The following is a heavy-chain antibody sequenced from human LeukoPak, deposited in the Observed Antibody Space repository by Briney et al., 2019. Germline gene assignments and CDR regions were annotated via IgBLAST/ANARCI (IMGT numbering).Heavy chain of an antibody. CDR2: ISGSGDST. J-gene: IGHJ4*02. D-gene: IGHD6-19*01. CDR3: AKHSTGWYLLDY. Sequence: PGGSLRLSCAASGFTFSSYAMNWVRQAPGKGLEWVSSISGSGDSTYYPDSVKGRFTISRDNSKNTLYLQMNSLRAEDTAIYYCAKHSTGWYLLDYWGQGTLVTVSS. CDR1: GFTFSSYA. V-gene: IGHV3-23*01.